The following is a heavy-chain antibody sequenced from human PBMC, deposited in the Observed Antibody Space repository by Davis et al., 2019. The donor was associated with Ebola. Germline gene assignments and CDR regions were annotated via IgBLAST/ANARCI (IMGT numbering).Heavy chain of an antibody. CDR3: ARDRHYSNYGGWDY. CDR2: IYYSGST. Sequence: MPSETLSLTCTVSGDSISSYYWSWIRQPPGRGLEWIGYIYYSGSTNYNPSLKSRVTISVDTSKNQFSLKLSSVTAADTAVYYCARDRHYSNYGGWDYWGQGTLVTVSS. J-gene: IGHJ4*02. V-gene: IGHV4-59*01. D-gene: IGHD4-11*01. CDR1: GDSISSYY.